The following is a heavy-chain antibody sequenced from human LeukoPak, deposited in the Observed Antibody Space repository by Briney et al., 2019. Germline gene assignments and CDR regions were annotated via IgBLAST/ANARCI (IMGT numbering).Heavy chain of an antibody. CDR1: GGTFSSYA. J-gene: IGHJ4*02. Sequence: GASVKVSCKASGGTFSSYAISWVRQAPGQGLEWMGGIIPIFGTANYAQKFQGRVTITTDESTSTAYMELSSLRSEDTAVYYCARDRSSGWYSDYWGQGTLVTVSS. D-gene: IGHD6-19*01. V-gene: IGHV1-69*05. CDR2: IIPIFGTA. CDR3: ARDRSSGWYSDY.